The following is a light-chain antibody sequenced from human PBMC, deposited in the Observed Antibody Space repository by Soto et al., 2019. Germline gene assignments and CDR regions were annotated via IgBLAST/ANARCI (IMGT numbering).Light chain of an antibody. CDR3: QQYGSSPWT. V-gene: IGKV3-20*01. CDR1: QSVSSNY. Sequence: EIVLTQSPGTLSLSPGERASLSCRASQSVSSNYFTWYQQKPGQAPRLLIYGASSRATGIPDRFSGSGSGTDFTLTISRLEPEDSAVYYCQQYGSSPWTFGQGTKVEIK. J-gene: IGKJ1*01. CDR2: GAS.